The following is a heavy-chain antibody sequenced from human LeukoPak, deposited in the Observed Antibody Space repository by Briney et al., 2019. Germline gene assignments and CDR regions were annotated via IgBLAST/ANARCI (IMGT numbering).Heavy chain of an antibody. CDR3: ARAWGIAVAPERFDP. Sequence: SETLSLTCTVSGGSISSGSYYWSWIRQPAGKGLEWIGRIYTSGSTNYNPSLKSRVTISVDTSKNQFSLKLSSVTAADTAVYYCARAWGIAVAPERFDPWGQGTLVTVSS. J-gene: IGHJ5*02. CDR2: IYTSGST. D-gene: IGHD6-19*01. CDR1: GGSISSGSYY. V-gene: IGHV4-61*02.